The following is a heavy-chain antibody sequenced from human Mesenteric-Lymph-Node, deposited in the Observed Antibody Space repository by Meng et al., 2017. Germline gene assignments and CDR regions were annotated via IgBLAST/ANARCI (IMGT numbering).Heavy chain of an antibody. D-gene: IGHD3-22*01. CDR1: GYSIRSTNW. CDR3: ARNVPGTSAYYD. CDR2: IYYSGST. V-gene: IGHV4-28*01. J-gene: IGHJ4*02. Sequence: QVRLQEAGPRLVKPSETLFLDCAVCGYSIRSTNWWGWLRQPPGKVLEWIGYIYYSGSTSYNPSLKSRVTMSVDTSKNQFSLILNSVTAVDTGVYYCARNVPGTSAYYDWGQGVLVTVSS.